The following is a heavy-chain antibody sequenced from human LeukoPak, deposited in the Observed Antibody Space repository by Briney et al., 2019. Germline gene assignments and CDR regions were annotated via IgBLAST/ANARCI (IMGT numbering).Heavy chain of an antibody. CDR2: ISSSSSYI. J-gene: IGHJ6*02. D-gene: IGHD2-15*01. V-gene: IGHV3-21*01. Sequence: TGGSLRLSCAASGFTFSSYSMNWVRQAPGKGLEWVSSISSSSSYIYYADSVKGRFTISRDNAKNSLYLQMNSLRAEDTAVYYCASVCSGGSCYSYYYYGMDVWGQGTTVTVSS. CDR3: ASVCSGGSCYSYYYYGMDV. CDR1: GFTFSSYS.